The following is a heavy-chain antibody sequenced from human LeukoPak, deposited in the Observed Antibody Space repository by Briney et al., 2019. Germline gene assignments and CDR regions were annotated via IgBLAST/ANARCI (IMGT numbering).Heavy chain of an antibody. CDR2: ISSSSTYI. CDR3: ARLNGIALAGTWTSQDDS. J-gene: IGHJ4*02. Sequence: GGSLRLSCAASGFIFSTYSMSWVRQAPGKGLEWVSSISSSSTYIHYADSVKGRFTISRDNAQNSLYLQMNSLRPEDTAVYYCARLNGIALAGTWTSQDDSWGQGTLVTVSS. V-gene: IGHV3-21*01. D-gene: IGHD6-19*01. CDR1: GFIFSTYS.